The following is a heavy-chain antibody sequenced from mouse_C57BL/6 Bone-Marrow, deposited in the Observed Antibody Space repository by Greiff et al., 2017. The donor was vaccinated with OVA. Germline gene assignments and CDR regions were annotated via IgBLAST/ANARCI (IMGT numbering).Heavy chain of an antibody. CDR1: GYAFSSYW. D-gene: IGHD1-1*01. Sequence: VQLQQSGAELVKPGASVKISCKASGYAFSSYWMNWVKQRPGKGLEWIGQIYPGDGDTNYNGKFKGKATLTADKSSSTAYMQLSSLTSEDSAVYFCARSRSYYYGSSYWYFDVWGTGTTVTVSS. CDR3: ARSRSYYYGSSYWYFDV. CDR2: IYPGDGDT. J-gene: IGHJ1*03. V-gene: IGHV1-80*01.